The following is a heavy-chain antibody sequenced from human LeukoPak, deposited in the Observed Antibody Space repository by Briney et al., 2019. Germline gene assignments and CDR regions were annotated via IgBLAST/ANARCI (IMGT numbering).Heavy chain of an antibody. J-gene: IGHJ4*02. D-gene: IGHD3-10*01. Sequence: ASVKVSCKASGYTFTGYYMHWVRQAPGQGLEWMGWINPNSGGTNYAQKFQGRVTMTRDTSISTAYMELSRLRSDDTAVYYCAREANRGSGNYYIDYWGQGTLVTVSS. CDR3: AREANRGSGNYYIDY. V-gene: IGHV1-2*02. CDR1: GYTFTGYY. CDR2: INPNSGGT.